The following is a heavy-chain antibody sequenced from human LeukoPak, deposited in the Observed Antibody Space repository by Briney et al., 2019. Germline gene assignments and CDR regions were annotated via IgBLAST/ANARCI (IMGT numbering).Heavy chain of an antibody. CDR3: AKDQQGSSSPDAFDI. D-gene: IGHD6-13*01. J-gene: IGHJ3*02. CDR2: ISGSGGST. CDR1: GFTFSNYA. Sequence: GASLRLSCTPSGFTFSNYAMTWVRQAPGMGLEGVSAISGSGGSTYYADSVKGRFTISRDNSKNTLYLQMNSLRAEDTAVYYCAKDQQGSSSPDAFDIWGQGTMVTVSS. V-gene: IGHV3-23*01.